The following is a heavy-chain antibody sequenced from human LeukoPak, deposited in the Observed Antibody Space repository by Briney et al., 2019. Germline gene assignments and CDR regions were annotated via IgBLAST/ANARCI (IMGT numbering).Heavy chain of an antibody. D-gene: IGHD3-10*01. CDR2: IWYDGSNK. J-gene: IGHJ4*02. Sequence: GGSLRLSCAASGFTFSTYGMHWVRQAPGKGLEWVAIIWYDGSNKFYADSEKGRFTISRDNSKNTLYLQMNSLRAEDTAVYYCARVRGSVGLTASYIDYWGQGTLVTVSS. V-gene: IGHV3-33*01. CDR3: ARVRGSVGLTASYIDY. CDR1: GFTFSTYG.